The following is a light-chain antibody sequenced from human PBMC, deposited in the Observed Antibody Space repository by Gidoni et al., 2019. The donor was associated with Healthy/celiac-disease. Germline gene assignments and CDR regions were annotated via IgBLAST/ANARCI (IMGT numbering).Light chain of an antibody. V-gene: IGLV4-60*02. J-gene: IGLJ3*02. CDR2: LEGSGSY. CDR3: ETWDSNSWV. Sequence: QPVLTQSSSASSSLGSSVKLTCTLSSGHSSYIIALHQQQPGKAPRYLMKLEGSGSYNKGSGVPDRFSGSSSGADRYLTISNLQFEDEADYYCETWDSNSWVFGGGTKLTVL. CDR1: SGHSSYI.